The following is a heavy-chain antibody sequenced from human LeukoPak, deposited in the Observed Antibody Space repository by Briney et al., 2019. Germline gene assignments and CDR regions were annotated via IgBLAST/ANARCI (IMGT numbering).Heavy chain of an antibody. Sequence: PGGSLRLSCAASGFTFDDYAMHWVRQAPGKGLEWVSGISWNSGSIGYADSVKGRFTISRDNAKNSLYLQMNSLRAEDTALYYCAKGWTSRQWLVPPGYWGQGTLVTVSS. CDR2: ISWNSGSI. V-gene: IGHV3-9*01. J-gene: IGHJ4*02. CDR3: AKGWTSRQWLVPPGY. D-gene: IGHD6-19*01. CDR1: GFTFDDYA.